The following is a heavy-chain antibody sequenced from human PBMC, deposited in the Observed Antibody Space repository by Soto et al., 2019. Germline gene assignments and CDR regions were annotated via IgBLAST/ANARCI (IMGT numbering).Heavy chain of an antibody. J-gene: IGHJ6*02. D-gene: IGHD2-15*01. V-gene: IGHV1-69*01. CDR2: IIPIFGTA. Sequence: QVQLVQSGAEVKKPGSSVKVSCKAPGGTFSSYAISWVRQAPGQGLEWMGGIIPIFGTAKYAQKLQGRVTITAEESTSTGYMELSSLRSEDTAVYYCARSQGGSSSLDIYYYYYYGMDVWGQGTTVTVSS. CDR1: GGTFSSYA. CDR3: ARSQGGSSSLDIYYYYYYGMDV.